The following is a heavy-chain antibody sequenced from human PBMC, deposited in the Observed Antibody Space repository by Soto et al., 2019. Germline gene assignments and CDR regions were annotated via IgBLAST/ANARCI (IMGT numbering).Heavy chain of an antibody. CDR2: IIPIFGTA. D-gene: IGHD1-26*01. CDR1: GGTFSSYA. V-gene: IGHV1-69*12. CDR3: AGDRGQTGADAFDI. Sequence: QVQLVQSGAEVKKPGSSVKVSCKASGGTFSSYAISWVRQAPGQGLEWMGGIIPIFGTANYAQKVQGRVTITADESTSTAYMEGSSLRAEDTAVYYCAGDRGQTGADAFDIWGQGTMVAVSS. J-gene: IGHJ3*02.